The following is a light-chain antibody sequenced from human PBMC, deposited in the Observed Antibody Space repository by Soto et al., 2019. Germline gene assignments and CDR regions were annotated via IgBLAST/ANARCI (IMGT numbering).Light chain of an antibody. Sequence: QSALTQPPSASGSPGQSVTISCTGTSSDVGSYNYVSWYQQHPGKAPKLMIFEVTMRPSGVPDRFSGSKSGNTASLTVSGLQAEDEADYYCSSYAGSNNFVIFGGGTKL. J-gene: IGLJ2*01. V-gene: IGLV2-8*01. CDR1: SSDVGSYNY. CDR2: EVT. CDR3: SSYAGSNNFVI.